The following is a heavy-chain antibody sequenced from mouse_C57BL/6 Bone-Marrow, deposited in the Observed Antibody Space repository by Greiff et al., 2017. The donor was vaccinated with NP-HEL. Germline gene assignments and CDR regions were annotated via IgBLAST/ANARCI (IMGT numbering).Heavy chain of an antibody. J-gene: IGHJ2*01. V-gene: IGHV1-19*01. Sequence: EVKLMESGPVLVKPGASVKMSCKASGYTFTDYYMNWVKQSHGKSLEWIGVINPYNGGTSYNQKFKGKATLTVDKSSSTAYMELNSLTSEDSAVYYCARWGYPRDYFDYWGQGTTLTVSS. CDR3: ARWGYPRDYFDY. CDR2: INPYNGGT. D-gene: IGHD5-1-1*01. CDR1: GYTFTDYY.